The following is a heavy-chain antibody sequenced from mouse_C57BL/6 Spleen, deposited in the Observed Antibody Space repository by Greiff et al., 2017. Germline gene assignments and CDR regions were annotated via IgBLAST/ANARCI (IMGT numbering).Heavy chain of an antibody. J-gene: IGHJ3*01. CDR1: GYTFTSYW. CDR2: IDPYDSYT. CDR3: AASLLREDWFAY. D-gene: IGHD1-2*01. V-gene: IGHV1-69*01. Sequence: QVQLQQPGAELVMPGASVKLSCKASGYTFTSYWMHWVKQRPGRGLEWIGEIDPYDSYTNYNQKFKGKSTLTVDKSSSTADMQLRSLSSEDSAVYDCAASLLREDWFAYWGQGTLVTVSA.